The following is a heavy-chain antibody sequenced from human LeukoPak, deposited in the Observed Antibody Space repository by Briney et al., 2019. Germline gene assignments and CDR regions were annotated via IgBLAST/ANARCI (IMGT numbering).Heavy chain of an antibody. J-gene: IGHJ5*02. V-gene: IGHV3-74*01. CDR2: INTDGSST. CDR1: GFTVSTNH. Sequence: GGSLRLSCAASGFTVSTNHMTWVRQAPGKGLVWVSRINTDGSSTNYADSVKGRFTISRDNAKNTLYLQMNILRAEDTAVYFCARERFDPWGQGTLVTVSS. CDR3: ARERFDP.